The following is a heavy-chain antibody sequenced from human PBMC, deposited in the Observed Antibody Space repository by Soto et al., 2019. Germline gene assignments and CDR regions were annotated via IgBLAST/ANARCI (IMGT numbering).Heavy chain of an antibody. Sequence: PSETLSLTCTVSGGPMAPYYWSWIRQPAGKGLEWIGRMYSSGNTNYNPSLRSRVTLSVDTSKNQFSLKLSSVTAADTAVYYCARDGGCDGNSCPAGWFDPWGQGTLVTVSS. D-gene: IGHD2-21*02. J-gene: IGHJ5*02. CDR3: ARDGGCDGNSCPAGWFDP. CDR1: GGPMAPYY. CDR2: MYSSGNT. V-gene: IGHV4-4*07.